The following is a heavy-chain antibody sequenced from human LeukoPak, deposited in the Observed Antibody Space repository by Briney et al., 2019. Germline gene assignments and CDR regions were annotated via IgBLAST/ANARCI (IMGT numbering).Heavy chain of an antibody. J-gene: IGHJ3*02. V-gene: IGHV3-48*03. CDR3: ARDKSIPNLDAFDI. CDR1: GFTFSSYE. CDR2: ISSSGSTI. Sequence: PGGSLRLSCAASGFTFSSYEMHWVRQAPGKGLEWVSYISSSGSTIYYADSVRGRFTISRDDARNSLYLQMDSLRVEDTAVYYCARDKSIPNLDAFDIWGQGTMVTVSS. D-gene: IGHD1-14*01.